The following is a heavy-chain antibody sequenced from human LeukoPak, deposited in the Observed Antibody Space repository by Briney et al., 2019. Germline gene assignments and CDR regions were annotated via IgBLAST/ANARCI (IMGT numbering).Heavy chain of an antibody. J-gene: IGHJ4*02. V-gene: IGHV4-59*08. Sequence: SETLSLTCTVSGGSISSYYWSWIRQPPGKGLEWIGYIYYSGSTNYNPSLKSRVTISVDTSKNQFSLKLSSVTAADTAVYYCARHSAASGYLNYFDYWGQGTLVTVSS. D-gene: IGHD2-2*01. CDR3: ARHSAASGYLNYFDY. CDR2: IYYSGST. CDR1: GGSISSYY.